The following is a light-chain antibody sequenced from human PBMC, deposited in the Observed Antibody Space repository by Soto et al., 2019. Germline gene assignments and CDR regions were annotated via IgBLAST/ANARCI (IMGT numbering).Light chain of an antibody. V-gene: IGLV2-14*01. J-gene: IGLJ1*01. CDR3: FSYTSSGTYV. CDR2: EVS. CDR1: SSDVGNYKY. Sequence: ITISCTGTSSDVGNYKYVSWYQQHPGKAPKLMIYEVSNRPSGVSNRFSGSKSGNTASLTISGLQAEDETDYYCFSYTSSGTYVFGTGTKVTVL.